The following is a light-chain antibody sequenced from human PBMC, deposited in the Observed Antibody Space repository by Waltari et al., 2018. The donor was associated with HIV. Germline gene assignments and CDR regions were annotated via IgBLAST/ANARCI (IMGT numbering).Light chain of an antibody. CDR1: SSDVGGYNY. CDR3: SSYTTSRTVV. V-gene: IGLV2-14*03. J-gene: IGLJ2*01. Sequence: QSALTQPASVSGSPGQSITISCTGTSSDVGGYNYVSWYQQHPGKAPNLMVYDVTHRPSGVSNRFSGAKSGNTAFLTISGLQAEDEADYYCSSYTTSRTVVFGGGTKLTVL. CDR2: DVT.